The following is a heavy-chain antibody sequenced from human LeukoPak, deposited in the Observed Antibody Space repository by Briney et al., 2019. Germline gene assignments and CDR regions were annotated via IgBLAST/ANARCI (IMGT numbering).Heavy chain of an antibody. Sequence: SETLFITCTVAGGSISSYYWSWLRQPPGKGLEWIGYIYYTGNTNYNPSLKSRVTISLDTSKNQFSLRLRSVTAADTAVYYCARQTSGEAFDYWGQGTLVTVSS. J-gene: IGHJ4*02. V-gene: IGHV4-59*01. CDR1: GGSISSYY. CDR2: IYYTGNT. CDR3: ARQTSGEAFDY. D-gene: IGHD3-10*01.